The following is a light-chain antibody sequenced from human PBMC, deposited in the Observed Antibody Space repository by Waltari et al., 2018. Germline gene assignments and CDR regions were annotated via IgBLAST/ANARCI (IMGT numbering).Light chain of an antibody. CDR2: WAS. J-gene: IGKJ1*01. Sequence: DIVLTQSPDSLAVSLGERATINCRSSRSVLYSSNNKKYITWYQQKPGQPPKLLIYWASTRESGVPDRVSGSGSGTDFTLTISSRQAEDVAVYYCQKYYSTPWTFGQGTKVEIK. CDR1: RSVLYSSNNKKY. V-gene: IGKV4-1*01. CDR3: QKYYSTPWT.